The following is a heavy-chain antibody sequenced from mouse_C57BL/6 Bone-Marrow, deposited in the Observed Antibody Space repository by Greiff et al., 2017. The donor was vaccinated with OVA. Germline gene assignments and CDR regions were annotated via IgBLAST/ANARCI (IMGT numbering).Heavy chain of an antibody. CDR1: GYTFTDYE. CDR3: TTYDYDDWYFDV. CDR2: IDPETGGT. V-gene: IGHV1-15*01. Sequence: VQLQQSGAELVRPGASVTLSCKASGYTFTDYEMHWVKQTPVHGLEWIGAIDPETGGTAYNQKFKGKAILTADKSSRTAYMELRSLTSEDSAVYYCTTYDYDDWYFDVWGTGTTVTVSS. D-gene: IGHD2-4*01. J-gene: IGHJ1*03.